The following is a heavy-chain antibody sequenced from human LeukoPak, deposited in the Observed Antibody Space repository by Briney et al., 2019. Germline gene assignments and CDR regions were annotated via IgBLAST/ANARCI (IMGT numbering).Heavy chain of an antibody. V-gene: IGHV4-38-2*02. J-gene: IGHJ5*02. Sequence: PSETLSLTCTVSGYSISSGYYWGWIRQPPGKGLEWIGSIYNSGSTYYNPSLKSRVTISVDTSKYQFSLKLSSVTAADTAVYYCARSRQALMVLWFGEFWFDPWGQGTLVTVSS. D-gene: IGHD3-10*01. CDR3: ARSRQALMVLWFGEFWFDP. CDR1: GYSISSGYY. CDR2: IYNSGST.